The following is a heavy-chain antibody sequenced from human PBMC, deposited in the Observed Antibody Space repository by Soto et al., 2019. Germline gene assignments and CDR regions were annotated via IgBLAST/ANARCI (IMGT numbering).Heavy chain of an antibody. CDR3: ARFKGCSGGSCYPYFDY. D-gene: IGHD2-15*01. CDR1: GFTFSSYA. V-gene: IGHV3-30-3*01. J-gene: IGHJ4*02. CDR2: MSYDGSNK. Sequence: QVQLVESGGGVVQPGRSLRLSCAASGFTFSSYAMHWVRQAPGKGLEWVAVMSYDGSNKYYADSVKGRFTISRDNSKDTPYLQMNSLRAEDTAVYYCARFKGCSGGSCYPYFDYWGPGTLVTVSS.